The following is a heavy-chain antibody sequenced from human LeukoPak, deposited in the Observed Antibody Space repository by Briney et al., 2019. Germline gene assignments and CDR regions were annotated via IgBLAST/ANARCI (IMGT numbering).Heavy chain of an antibody. J-gene: IGHJ5*02. CDR2: ISSSSSYT. Sequence: GGSLRLSCAASGFTFSSYEMNWVRQAPGKGLEWVSYISSSSSYTNYADSVKGRFTISRDNAKNSLYLQMNSLRAEDTAVYYCARDTSTHWFDPWGQGTLVTVSS. V-gene: IGHV3-48*03. CDR1: GFTFSSYE. D-gene: IGHD5-24*01. CDR3: ARDTSTHWFDP.